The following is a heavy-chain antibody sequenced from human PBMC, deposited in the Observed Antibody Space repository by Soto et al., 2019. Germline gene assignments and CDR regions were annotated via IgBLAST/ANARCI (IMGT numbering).Heavy chain of an antibody. Sequence: SETLSLTCSVSNGSISGFYWTWIRQPPGKILEWIGYIHYSGRTDYNPSLTSRATMSVDTSKNQFSLNLKSITAADTAVYYCVRVGVGIGNPFDYWGRGTLVTVSS. D-gene: IGHD1-26*01. CDR3: VRVGVGIGNPFDY. V-gene: IGHV4-59*12. J-gene: IGHJ4*02. CDR2: IHYSGRT. CDR1: NGSISGFY.